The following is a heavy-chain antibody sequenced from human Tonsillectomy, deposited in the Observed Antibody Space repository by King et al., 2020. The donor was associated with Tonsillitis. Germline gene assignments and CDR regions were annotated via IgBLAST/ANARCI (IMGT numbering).Heavy chain of an antibody. CDR1: GFTFSDYD. J-gene: IGHJ4*02. Sequence: VQLVESGGGLVKPGGSLRLSCAASGFTFSDYDLNWVRQAPGKGLEWVSSISSSSSYIYYADSVKGRFTISRDSAKNSMYLQMNSLRAEDTAVYYCARDRYYGSGSLDSWGQGTLAT. CDR3: ARDRYYGSGSLDS. D-gene: IGHD3-10*01. V-gene: IGHV3-21*01. CDR2: ISSSSSYI.